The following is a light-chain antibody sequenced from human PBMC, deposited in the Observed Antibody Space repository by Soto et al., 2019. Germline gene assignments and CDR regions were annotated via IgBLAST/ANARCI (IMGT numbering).Light chain of an antibody. CDR1: SSDVGGYNY. J-gene: IGLJ2*01. V-gene: IGLV2-14*01. Sequence: QSALTQPASVSGSPGQSITISCTGTSSDVGGYNYVSWYQQHPGKAPKLMIYDVTNRPSGVSNRFSGSKSGNTASLTISGLQAEDESYYCCSSYTSSSAYVVFGGGTKLTVL. CDR2: DVT. CDR3: SSYTSSSAYVV.